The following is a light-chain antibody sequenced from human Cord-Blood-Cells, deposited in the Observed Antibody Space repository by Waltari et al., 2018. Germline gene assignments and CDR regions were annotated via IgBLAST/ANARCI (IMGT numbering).Light chain of an antibody. CDR1: QSISSY. V-gene: IGKV1-39*01. CDR2: AAS. CDR3: LQSYSTPYT. J-gene: IGKJ2*01. Sequence: DIQLTQSPSSLSASVGDRVTITCRANQSISSYLNWYQQKPGKAPKLQIHAASSLQSGVPAMYSGSGSGTDFTLTSSSLQPEEFATDYCLQSYSTPYTFGQGTKLEIK.